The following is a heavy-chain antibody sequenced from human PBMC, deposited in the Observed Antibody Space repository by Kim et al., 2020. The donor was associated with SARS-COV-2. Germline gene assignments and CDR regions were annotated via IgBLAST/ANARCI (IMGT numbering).Heavy chain of an antibody. D-gene: IGHD4-17*01. V-gene: IGHV3-9*01. CDR3: AKDSLYYGDYSVPDAFDI. Sequence: KGRFTISRDNAKNALYLQMNSLRAEDTALYYCAKDSLYYGDYSVPDAFDIWGQGTMVSVSS. J-gene: IGHJ3*02.